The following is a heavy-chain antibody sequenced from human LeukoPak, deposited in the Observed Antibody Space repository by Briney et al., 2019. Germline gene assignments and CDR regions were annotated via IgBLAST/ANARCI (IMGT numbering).Heavy chain of an antibody. CDR1: GFTLSSYW. D-gene: IGHD5-24*01. V-gene: IGHV3-7*01. Sequence: GGSLRLSCAASGFTLSSYWMGWVRQAPGKGLEWVANIKQDGSENSYVDSVKGRFTISRDNAKNSLYLQMNSLRAEDTAVYYCARSQLAAFDIWGKGKMVTVSS. CDR2: IKQDGSEN. J-gene: IGHJ3*02. CDR3: ARSQLAAFDI.